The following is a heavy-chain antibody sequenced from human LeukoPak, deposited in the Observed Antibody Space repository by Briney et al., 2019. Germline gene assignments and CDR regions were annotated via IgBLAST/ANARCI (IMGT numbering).Heavy chain of an antibody. D-gene: IGHD6-13*01. CDR2: IYYSGST. Sequence: SETLSLTCTVSGGSISSYYWSWIRQPPGKGLEWIGYIYYSGSTNYNPSLKSRVTISVDTSKNQFSLKLSSVTAADTAVYYCARHSAAAAGQAIDYWGQGTLVTVSS. CDR3: ARHSAAAAGQAIDY. J-gene: IGHJ4*02. V-gene: IGHV4-59*08. CDR1: GGSISSYY.